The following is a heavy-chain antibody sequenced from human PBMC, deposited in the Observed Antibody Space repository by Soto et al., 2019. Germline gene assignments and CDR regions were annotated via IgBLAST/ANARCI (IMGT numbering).Heavy chain of an antibody. Sequence: KVSCKASGGTFSSYTVSWVLQAPGQGLEWMGGIIPIFGTANYAQKFQGRVTITADESTSTAYMELSSLRSEDTAVYYCARGDYYYDSLGFDPWGQGTLVTVSS. CDR3: ARGDYYYDSLGFDP. D-gene: IGHD3-22*01. CDR1: GGTFSSYT. CDR2: IIPIFGTA. J-gene: IGHJ5*02. V-gene: IGHV1-69*01.